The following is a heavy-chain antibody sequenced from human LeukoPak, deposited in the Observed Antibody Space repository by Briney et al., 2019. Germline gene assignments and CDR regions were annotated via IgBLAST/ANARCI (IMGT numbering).Heavy chain of an antibody. CDR2: IIPIFGTA. D-gene: IGHD6-19*01. J-gene: IGHJ4*02. V-gene: IGHV1-69*13. Sequence: GASVKVSCKASGGTFSSYAISWVRQAPGQGLEWMGGIIPIFGTANYAQKFQGRVTITADESTSTAYMELSSLRSEDTAVYYCARHHPGYSSGWYFDYWGQGTLVTVSS. CDR1: GGTFSSYA. CDR3: ARHHPGYSSGWYFDY.